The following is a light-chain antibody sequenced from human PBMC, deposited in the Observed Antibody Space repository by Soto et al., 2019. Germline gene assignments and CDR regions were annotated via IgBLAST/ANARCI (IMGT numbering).Light chain of an antibody. CDR3: QQYNNWPLT. CDR2: GAS. V-gene: IGKV3-15*01. J-gene: IGKJ4*01. Sequence: EIVMTQSPATLSVSPGERATLSCRASQSVSSNLAWYLQKPGHAPRLLMYGASTRATGIPARFSGSGSGTEFTITISSLQSEDFAVYYCQQYNNWPLTFGGGTKVEIK. CDR1: QSVSSN.